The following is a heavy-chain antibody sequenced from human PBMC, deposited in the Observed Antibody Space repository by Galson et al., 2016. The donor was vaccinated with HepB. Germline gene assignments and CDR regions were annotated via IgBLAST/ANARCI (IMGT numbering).Heavy chain of an antibody. CDR3: AKDAEPTMNDGMDV. CDR1: EFTFSSYA. CDR2: ISFSGGNT. V-gene: IGHV3-23*01. D-gene: IGHD1-14*01. J-gene: IGHJ6*02. Sequence: SLRLSCAASEFTFSSYAMSWVRQAPGKGLEWVSTISFSGGNTYYADSVKGRFTISRDNSKNTLYLQMNSLRAADTAVYYCAKDAEPTMNDGMDVWGQGTTVTVSS.